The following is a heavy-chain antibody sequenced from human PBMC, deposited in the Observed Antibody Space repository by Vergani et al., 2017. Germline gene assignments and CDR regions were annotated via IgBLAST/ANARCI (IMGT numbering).Heavy chain of an antibody. CDR2: ISDFHRNT. J-gene: IGHJ3*01. V-gene: IGHV1-18*01. CDR3: ARGMGVGSGGAEPFDV. CDR1: GYTFTRYS. D-gene: IGHD6-19*01. Sequence: QVQLLQSGLGGEVKKPGASVKVSCNAFGYTFTRYSISWVRQAPGQGLEWTGWISDFHRNTNYGQKFKGRVTLTTDTSTSTAYLELRRLRSDDTAGYDCARGMGVGSGGAEPFDVCGQGTMVTVSS.